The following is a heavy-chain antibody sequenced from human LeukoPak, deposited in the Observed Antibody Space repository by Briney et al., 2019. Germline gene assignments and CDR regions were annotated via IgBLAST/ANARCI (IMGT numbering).Heavy chain of an antibody. CDR1: GFTFSTYS. CDR3: ARSHCSGGSCYSGYYYYGMDV. D-gene: IGHD2-15*01. CDR2: ISFGGGAI. V-gene: IGHV3-48*01. J-gene: IGHJ6*02. Sequence: GGSLRLSCAASGFTFSTYSMNWVRQAPGKGLEWVSYISFGGGAIYYADSVKGRFTISRDNAKNSLYLQMNSLRAEDTAVYYCARSHCSGGSCYSGYYYYGMDVWGQGTTVTVSS.